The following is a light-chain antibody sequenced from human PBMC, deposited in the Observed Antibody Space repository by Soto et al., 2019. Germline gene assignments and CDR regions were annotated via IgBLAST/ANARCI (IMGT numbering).Light chain of an antibody. J-gene: IGLJ1*01. V-gene: IGLV2-11*01. CDR2: DVS. CDR3: CSYAGSYTFV. CDR1: SSDVGGYNY. Sequence: QSALTQPRSVSGSPGQSVTISCTGTSSDVGGYNYVSWYQQYPGKAPKLMIYDVSTRPSGVPDRCSGSKSGNTASLTISGLQAEDEADYYCCSYAGSYTFVFGTGTKLTVL.